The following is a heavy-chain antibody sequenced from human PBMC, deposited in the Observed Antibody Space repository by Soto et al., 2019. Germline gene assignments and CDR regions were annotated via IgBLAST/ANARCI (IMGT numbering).Heavy chain of an antibody. J-gene: IGHJ4*02. CDR2: INPNSGGT. D-gene: IGHD6-19*01. CDR1: GYTFSGFY. CDR3: ASAAVTGTAGLDF. V-gene: IGHV1-2*02. Sequence: GASVKVSCKASGYTFSGFYMHWVRQAPGQGLEWMGWINPNSGGTKSAEKFQGRVTMTRDTSISTAYTELSRLTSDDTAVYYCASAAVTGTAGLDFWGQGTQVTRLL.